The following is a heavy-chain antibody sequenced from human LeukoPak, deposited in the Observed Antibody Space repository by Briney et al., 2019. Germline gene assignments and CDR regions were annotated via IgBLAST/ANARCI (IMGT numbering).Heavy chain of an antibody. V-gene: IGHV4-34*01. D-gene: IGHD5-18*01. J-gene: IGHJ4*02. CDR2: INHSGST. CDR3: AREDVDTAMVTKLDY. Sequence: PSETLSLTCAVYGGSFSGYYWSWIRQPPGKGLEWIGEINHSGSTNYNPSLKSRVTISVDTSKNQFSLKLSPVTAADTAAYYCAREDVDTAMVTKLDYWGQGTLVTVSS. CDR1: GGSFSGYY.